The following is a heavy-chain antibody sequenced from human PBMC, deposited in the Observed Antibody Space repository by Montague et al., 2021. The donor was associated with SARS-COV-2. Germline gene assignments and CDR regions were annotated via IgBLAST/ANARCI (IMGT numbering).Heavy chain of an antibody. V-gene: IGHV4-39*07. CDR1: GGSISSGSHY. J-gene: IGHJ4*02. D-gene: IGHD3-9*01. CDR3: ARSRDWYLGN. Sequence: SETLSLTCTVSGGSISSGSHYWGYIRQPPGKGLEWLGSIYYSGTTYYSPSLKSRVTMSVHTSKNQFSLNVTSVTAADTAVYFCARSRDWYLGNWGQGTLATVSS. CDR2: IYYSGTT.